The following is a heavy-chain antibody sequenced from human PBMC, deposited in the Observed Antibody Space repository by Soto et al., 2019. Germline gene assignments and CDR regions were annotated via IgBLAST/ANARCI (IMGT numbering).Heavy chain of an antibody. V-gene: IGHV3-23*01. Sequence: GGSLRLSCAASGFTFSSYAMSWVRQAPGKGLEWVSRVSLTGDRTNYAGSVKGRFTVSRDNFKNALYLEMDSLRPDDTAIYYCARGGGYCTPTSCAIDSWGRGTPVTVSS. D-gene: IGHD2-8*01. CDR1: GFTFSSYA. J-gene: IGHJ4*02. CDR3: ARGGGYCTPTSCAIDS. CDR2: VSLTGDRT.